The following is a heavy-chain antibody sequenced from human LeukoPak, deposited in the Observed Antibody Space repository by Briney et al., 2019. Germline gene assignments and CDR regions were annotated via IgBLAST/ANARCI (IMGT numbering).Heavy chain of an antibody. CDR3: AKLVVPAAPGYYYYYYMDV. CDR2: ISSSSSYI. J-gene: IGHJ6*03. V-gene: IGHV3-21*01. Sequence: GGSLRLSCAASGFAFSRYTVNWVRQAPGKGLEWVSSISSSSSYIYYADSVKDRFTISRDNAKNSLYLQMNSLRAEDTAVYYCAKLVVPAAPGYYYYYYMDVWGKGTTVTVSS. CDR1: GFAFSRYT. D-gene: IGHD2-2*01.